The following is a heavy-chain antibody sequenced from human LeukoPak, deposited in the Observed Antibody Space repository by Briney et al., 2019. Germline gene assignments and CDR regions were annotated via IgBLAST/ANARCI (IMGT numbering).Heavy chain of an antibody. V-gene: IGHV3-48*04. CDR3: AREGATDWYFHL. CDR1: GFTFSTYS. CDR2: ISSSSSTI. D-gene: IGHD5-12*01. J-gene: IGHJ2*01. Sequence: PGGSLRLSCAASGFTFSTYSMNWVRQAPGKGLEWVSYISSSSSTIDYADSVKGRFTISRDNAKNTLYLQMSSLRAEDTAVYYCAREGATDWYFHLWGRGTLVTVSS.